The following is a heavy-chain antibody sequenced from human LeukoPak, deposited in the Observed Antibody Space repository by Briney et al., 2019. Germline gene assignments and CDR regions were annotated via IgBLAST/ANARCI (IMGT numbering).Heavy chain of an antibody. Sequence: GGSLRLSCAASGFTFSTYAMSWVRQAPGLGLEWVSSISGDGGSTYYPESVKGRFTISRDNSKNTLYLQMNSLRTEDTAVYYCAKRPDCSTPNCFRVEYWGQGTLVTVSS. V-gene: IGHV3-23*01. J-gene: IGHJ4*02. CDR1: GFTFSTYA. CDR2: ISGDGGST. D-gene: IGHD2-15*01. CDR3: AKRPDCSTPNCFRVEY.